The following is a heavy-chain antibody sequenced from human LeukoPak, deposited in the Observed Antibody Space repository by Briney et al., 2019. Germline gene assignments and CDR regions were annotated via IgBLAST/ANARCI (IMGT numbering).Heavy chain of an antibody. CDR3: AKGSAYYDILTGSADAFDI. CDR2: ISSDGSST. D-gene: IGHD3-9*01. J-gene: IGHJ3*02. Sequence: GGSLRLSCAASGFSLSSYWMHWVRQVPGKGLVWVARISSDGSSTGYADSVKGRFTISRDNSKNTLYLQMNSLRAEDTAVYYCAKGSAYYDILTGSADAFDIWGQGTMVTVSS. V-gene: IGHV3-74*01. CDR1: GFSLSSYW.